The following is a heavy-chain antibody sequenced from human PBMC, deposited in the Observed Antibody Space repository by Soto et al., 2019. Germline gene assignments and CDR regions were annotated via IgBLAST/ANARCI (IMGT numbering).Heavy chain of an antibody. J-gene: IGHJ5*02. Sequence: GGSLRLSCAASGFTFSSYSMNWVRQAPGKGLEWVSSISSSSSYIYYADSVKGRFTISRDNAKNSLYLQMNSLRAEDTAVYYCARDSSPGPMTTVTGWFDPWGQGTLVTVSS. CDR1: GFTFSSYS. CDR3: ARDSSPGPMTTVTGWFDP. V-gene: IGHV3-21*01. CDR2: ISSSSSYI. D-gene: IGHD4-4*01.